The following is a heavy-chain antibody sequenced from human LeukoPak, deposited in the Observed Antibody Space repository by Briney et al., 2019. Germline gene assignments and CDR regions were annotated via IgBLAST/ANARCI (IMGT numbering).Heavy chain of an antibody. CDR3: ATSYDHGWLIGS. CDR2: IHYSGPI. J-gene: IGHJ4*02. CDR1: GGSITNDY. D-gene: IGHD3-16*01. Sequence: SETLSLTCTVSGGSITNDYWNWIRQSSGKQLEWIGSIHYSGPINYSPSLKSRITISLDTSKNQFSLKLSSVTAADTAMYYCATSYDHGWLIGSWGQGTLVTVSS. V-gene: IGHV4-59*01.